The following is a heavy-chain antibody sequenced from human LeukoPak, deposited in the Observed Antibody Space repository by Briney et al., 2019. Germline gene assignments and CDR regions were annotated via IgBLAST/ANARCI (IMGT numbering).Heavy chain of an antibody. D-gene: IGHD3-10*01. CDR1: GFTFSSYA. Sequence: PGGSLRLSCAASGFTFSSYAMHWVRRAPGKGLEWVAVISFDGSNKYYADSVKGRFTISRDNSKNTLYLQMNSLRAEDTAVYYCAREVRGGNDYWGQGTLVTVSS. CDR2: ISFDGSNK. V-gene: IGHV3-30*04. J-gene: IGHJ4*02. CDR3: AREVRGGNDY.